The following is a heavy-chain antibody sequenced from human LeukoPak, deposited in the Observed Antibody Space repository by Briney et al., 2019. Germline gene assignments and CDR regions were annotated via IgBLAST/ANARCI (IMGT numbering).Heavy chain of an antibody. CDR3: ARGGGSSSWYGNYYYYYYMDV. D-gene: IGHD6-13*01. Sequence: SETLSLTCTVSGGSISSGDYYWSWIRQPPGKGLEWIGYIYYSGSTYYNPSLKSRVSISVDTSKNQFSLKLSSVTAADTAVYYCARGGGSSSWYGNYYYYYYMDVWGKGTTVTVSS. J-gene: IGHJ6*03. CDR2: IYYSGST. CDR1: GGSISSGDYY. V-gene: IGHV4-30-4*08.